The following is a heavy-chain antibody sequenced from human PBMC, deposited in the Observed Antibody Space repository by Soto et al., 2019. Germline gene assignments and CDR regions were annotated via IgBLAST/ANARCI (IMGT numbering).Heavy chain of an antibody. Sequence: SDTLSLTCAVYGGSFSGYYWSWIRQPPGKGLEWIGEINHSGSTNYNPSLKRRVTISVDTSKNQFSLKLSSVTGADTAVYYCARATLYYDFWSGRARGYYYYGMDVWGQGTTVTVSS. J-gene: IGHJ6*02. CDR2: INHSGST. V-gene: IGHV4-34*01. CDR3: ARATLYYDFWSGRARGYYYYGMDV. CDR1: GGSFSGYY. D-gene: IGHD3-3*01.